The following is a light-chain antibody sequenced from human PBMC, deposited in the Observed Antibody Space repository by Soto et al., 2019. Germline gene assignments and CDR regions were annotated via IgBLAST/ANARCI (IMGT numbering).Light chain of an antibody. CDR3: QQRSNWPPVIT. J-gene: IGKJ5*01. CDR1: QSFSSY. Sequence: EIVLTQSPGTLSLSPGERATLSCRASQSFSSYLAWYQHKPGQAPRLLIYDASKRSTGIPARFSGRGSGTDFTLTISSLEPEDFAVYYCQQRSNWPPVITFGQGTRLEIK. CDR2: DAS. V-gene: IGKV3-11*01.